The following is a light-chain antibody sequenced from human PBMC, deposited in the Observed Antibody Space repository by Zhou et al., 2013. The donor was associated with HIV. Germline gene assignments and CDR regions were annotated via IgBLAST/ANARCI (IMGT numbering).Light chain of an antibody. CDR2: DAS. Sequence: EIVLTQSPATLSLSPGERATLSCRASQSVSSHLVWYQHKAGQGPRLLIYDASNRATGIPARFSGSGSGTDFTLTISSLEPEDFAVYYCQFRNTFGQGTKLEIK. J-gene: IGKJ2*01. CDR1: QSVSSH. V-gene: IGKV3-11*01. CDR3: QFRNT.